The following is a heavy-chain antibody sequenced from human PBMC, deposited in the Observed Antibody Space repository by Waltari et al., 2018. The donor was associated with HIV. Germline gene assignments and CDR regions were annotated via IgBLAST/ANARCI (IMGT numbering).Heavy chain of an antibody. CDR2: IYYSGST. CDR3: ARDRVSGVPARNYYYYGMDV. V-gene: IGHV4-59*01. CDR1: GGSISSYF. J-gene: IGHJ6*02. Sequence: QVQLQESGPGLVKPSETLSLTCTVSGGSISSYFCSWIRQPPGTGLEWIGYIYYSGSTNYNPSLKSRVTISVDTSKNQFSLKLSSVTAADTAVYYCARDRVSGVPARNYYYYGMDVWGQGTTVTVSS. D-gene: IGHD2-2*01.